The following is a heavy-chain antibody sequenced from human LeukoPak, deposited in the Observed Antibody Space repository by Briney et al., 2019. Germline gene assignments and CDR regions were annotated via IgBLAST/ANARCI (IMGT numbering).Heavy chain of an antibody. CDR3: ARDLRVYSCTLVGAY. CDR2: ISAYNGNT. J-gene: IGHJ4*02. D-gene: IGHD1-26*01. V-gene: IGHV1-18*01. CDR1: GYTFTSYG. Sequence: ASVKVSCKASGYTFTSYGISWVRQAPGQGLEWMGWISAYNGNTNYAQKLQGRVTMTTDTSTSTAYMELRSLRSDDTAVYYCARDLRVYSCTLVGAYWGQGTLVTVSS.